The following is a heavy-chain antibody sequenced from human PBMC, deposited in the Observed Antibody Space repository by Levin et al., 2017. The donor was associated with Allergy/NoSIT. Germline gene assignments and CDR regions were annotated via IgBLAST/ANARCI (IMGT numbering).Heavy chain of an antibody. CDR3: AKSGKYCSGGSCYGPFDS. Sequence: GESLKISCAASGFTFSSYAMSWVRQAPGKGLEWVSAISGSGETTYFADSVKGRFNISRDNSNNTLYLQMNSLRVEDTAVFYCAKSGKYCSGGSCYGPFDSWGQGTLVTVSS. V-gene: IGHV3-23*01. CDR2: ISGSGETT. D-gene: IGHD2-15*01. CDR1: GFTFSSYA. J-gene: IGHJ4*02.